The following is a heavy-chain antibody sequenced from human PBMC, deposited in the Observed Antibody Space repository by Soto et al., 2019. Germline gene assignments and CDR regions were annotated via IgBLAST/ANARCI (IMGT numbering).Heavy chain of an antibody. CDR2: IYYSGST. J-gene: IGHJ4*02. D-gene: IGHD2-21*02. Sequence: SLTHCLPCTVAGGSISSGDYYWSWISQPPGKGLEWIGYIYYSGSTYYNPSLKSRVIISVDTSKKQFSLKRSSVTAADTAVYYCASVASDCGGDCYYYYFDYWGQGTLVTVSS. CDR1: GGSISSGDYY. V-gene: IGHV4-30-4*08. CDR3: ASVASDCGGDCYYYYFDY.